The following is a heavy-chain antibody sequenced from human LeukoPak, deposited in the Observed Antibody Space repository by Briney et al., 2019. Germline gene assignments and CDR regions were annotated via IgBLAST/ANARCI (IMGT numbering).Heavy chain of an antibody. J-gene: IGHJ4*02. V-gene: IGHV3-33*01. D-gene: IGHD1-26*01. Sequence: GGSLRLSCAASGFTFSSYGMHWVRQAPGKGLEWVAVIWYDGSNKYYADSVKGRFTISRGNSKNTLYLQMHSLRAEDTAVYYCARAWSYWVDYWGQGTLVTVSS. CDR1: GFTFSSYG. CDR2: IWYDGSNK. CDR3: ARAWSYWVDY.